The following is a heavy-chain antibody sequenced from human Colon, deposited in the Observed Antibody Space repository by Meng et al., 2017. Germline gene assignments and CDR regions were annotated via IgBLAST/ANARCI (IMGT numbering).Heavy chain of an antibody. CDR1: GGSISSGDFY. Sequence: QPQLQESGPGLVKPSQTLSLTCTVSGGSISSGDFYWSWIRQPPGKGLEWIGYIYYSGSTYYNPSLKSRVTISVDTSKNQFSLKLSSVTAADTAVYYCARALLIYYDSSGSKGVDYWGQGTLVTVSS. J-gene: IGHJ4*02. V-gene: IGHV4-30-4*01. CDR2: IYYSGST. CDR3: ARALLIYYDSSGSKGVDY. D-gene: IGHD3-22*01.